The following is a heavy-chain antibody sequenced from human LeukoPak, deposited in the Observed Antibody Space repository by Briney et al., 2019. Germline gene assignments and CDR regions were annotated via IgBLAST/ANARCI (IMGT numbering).Heavy chain of an antibody. V-gene: IGHV3-11*05. CDR2: MRRGSDVK. J-gene: IGHJ3*01. Sequence: PGGSLRLSCASSGFTFSDYYMAWIRQAPGKGLQRISYMRRGSDVKTYADSVKGRFTISRDSDKNSLYLQMNSLTAEDTAIYYCAREVGGSRAFDVWGQGTMVTVSS. CDR3: AREVGGSRAFDV. CDR1: GFTFSDYY. D-gene: IGHD6-13*01.